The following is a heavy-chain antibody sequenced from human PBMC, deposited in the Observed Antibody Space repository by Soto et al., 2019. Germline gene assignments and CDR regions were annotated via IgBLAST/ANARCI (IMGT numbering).Heavy chain of an antibody. D-gene: IGHD3-10*01. CDR1: GFTFSSYG. V-gene: IGHV3-30*18. J-gene: IGHJ6*02. CDR3: AKDNGWFGELPPDCMDV. Sequence: QVQLVESGGGVVQPGRSLRLSCAASGFTFSSYGMHWVRQAPGKGLEWVAVISYDGSNKYYADSVKGRFTISRDNSKNTLYLQMNSLRAEDTAVYYCAKDNGWFGELPPDCMDVWGQGTTVTVSS. CDR2: ISYDGSNK.